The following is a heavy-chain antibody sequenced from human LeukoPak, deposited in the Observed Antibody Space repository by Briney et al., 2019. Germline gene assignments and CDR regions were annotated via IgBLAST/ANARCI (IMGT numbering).Heavy chain of an antibody. D-gene: IGHD3-22*01. J-gene: IGHJ4*02. CDR2: INSDGSTT. V-gene: IGHV3-74*01. CDR1: GFTFSSYW. CDR3: ARLTPYYYDRSGYYHNDDY. Sequence: GGTLRLSCTASGFTFSSYWMHSVRQAPRKGLVGVSRINSDGSTTSFADSVKGRFTISRDNAKNTLFLQMNSLRADDTAMYYCARLTPYYYDRSGYYHNDDYWGQGALVTVCS.